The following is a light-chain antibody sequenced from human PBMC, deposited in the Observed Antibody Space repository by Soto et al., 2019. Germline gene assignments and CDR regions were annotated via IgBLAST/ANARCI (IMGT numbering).Light chain of an antibody. V-gene: IGKV1-39*01. CDR1: QHIGTY. J-gene: IGKJ4*01. CDR3: QQSSSIT. Sequence: DIQMTQSTSSLSASVGDRATITCRASQHIGTYLNWYRQKPGEAPEVLIYGASNLEDGVSSRFSGSGSGTEFTLTIDSLQSEDFATYFCQQSSSITFGAGTRVEI. CDR2: GAS.